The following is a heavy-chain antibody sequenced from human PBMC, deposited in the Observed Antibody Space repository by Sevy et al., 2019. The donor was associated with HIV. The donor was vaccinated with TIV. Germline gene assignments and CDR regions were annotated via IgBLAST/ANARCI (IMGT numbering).Heavy chain of an antibody. Sequence: GGSLRLSCTASGFTFSRYWMHWVRQAPGKGLVWVSRINSDGSSKSYADSVKGRFTISRDNAKNTLYLQMNSLRAEDTAVYYCARYYYDSSGIDYWGQGTLVTVSS. CDR3: ARYYYDSSGIDY. CDR2: INSDGSSK. D-gene: IGHD3-22*01. J-gene: IGHJ4*02. V-gene: IGHV3-74*01. CDR1: GFTFSRYW.